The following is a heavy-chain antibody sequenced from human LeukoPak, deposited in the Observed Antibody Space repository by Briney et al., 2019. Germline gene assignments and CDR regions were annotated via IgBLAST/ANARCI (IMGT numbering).Heavy chain of an antibody. J-gene: IGHJ3*02. Sequence: ASVKVSCKASGGTFSSYAISWVRQAPGQGLEWMGRIIPILGIANYAQKFQGRVTVTADKSTSTAYMELSSLRSEDTAVYYCARDWGGNPGDAFDIWGQGTMVTVSS. V-gene: IGHV1-69*04. CDR3: ARDWGGNPGDAFDI. CDR1: GGTFSSYA. CDR2: IIPILGIA. D-gene: IGHD4-23*01.